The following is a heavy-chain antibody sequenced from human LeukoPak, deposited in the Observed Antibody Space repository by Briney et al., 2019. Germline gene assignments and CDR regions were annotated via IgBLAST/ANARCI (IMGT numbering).Heavy chain of an antibody. CDR1: GYTFTGYY. V-gene: IGHV1-2*02. CDR2: INPNSGGT. CDR3: ARGRYCSSTSCHYYYYYMDV. Sequence: ASVKVSCKASGYTFTGYYMHWVRQAPGQGLEWMGWINPNSGGTNYAQKFQGRVTMTRDTSISTAYMELSRLRSDDTAVYYCARGRYCSSTSCHYYYYYMDVWGKGTTVTVSS. D-gene: IGHD2-2*01. J-gene: IGHJ6*03.